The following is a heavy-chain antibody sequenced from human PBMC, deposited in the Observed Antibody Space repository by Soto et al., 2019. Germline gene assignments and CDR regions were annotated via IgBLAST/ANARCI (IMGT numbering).Heavy chain of an antibody. Sequence: QVQLVQSGAEVKKPGASVKVSCKASGYTFTSYDINWVRQATGQGLEWMGWMNPNSGNTGYAQKFQGRVTMTRNTSICTVYMEMSSLRSEDTAVYYCARVGMLWFGTQTPYYYYYYMDVWGKGTTVTVSS. CDR3: ARVGMLWFGTQTPYYYYYYMDV. CDR1: GYTFTSYD. D-gene: IGHD3-10*01. J-gene: IGHJ6*03. CDR2: MNPNSGNT. V-gene: IGHV1-8*01.